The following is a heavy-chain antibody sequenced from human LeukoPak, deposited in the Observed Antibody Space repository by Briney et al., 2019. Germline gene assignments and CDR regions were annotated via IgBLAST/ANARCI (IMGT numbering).Heavy chain of an antibody. CDR2: ILYDGSNK. CDR3: ARDGQQLAPYAMDV. Sequence: PGRSLRLSSAASGFRLGRHAAHWVRQAPGKGLEWLAQILYDGSNKYYVDSVKGRFTPSRDNSKNTVYLQINSLRAEDRAVYFCARDGQQLAPYAMDVWGQGTTVTVSS. V-gene: IGHV3-33*01. J-gene: IGHJ6*02. D-gene: IGHD6-13*01. CDR1: GFRLGRHA.